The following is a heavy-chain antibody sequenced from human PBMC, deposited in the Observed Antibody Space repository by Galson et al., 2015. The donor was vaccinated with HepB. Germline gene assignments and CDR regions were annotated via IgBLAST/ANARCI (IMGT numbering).Heavy chain of an antibody. Sequence: SLRLSCAASGFTFSSYGMHWVRQAPGKGLEWVAVISYDGSNKYYADSVKGRFTISRDNSKNTLYLQMNSLRAEDTAVYYCAKGQQWLVFDYWGQGTLVTVSS. V-gene: IGHV3-30*18. CDR3: AKGQQWLVFDY. CDR2: ISYDGSNK. J-gene: IGHJ4*02. CDR1: GFTFSSYG. D-gene: IGHD6-19*01.